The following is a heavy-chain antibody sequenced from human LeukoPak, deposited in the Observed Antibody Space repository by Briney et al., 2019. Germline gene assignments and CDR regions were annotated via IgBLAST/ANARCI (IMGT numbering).Heavy chain of an antibody. D-gene: IGHD3-22*01. CDR3: ARHRDHDSSGFYFDY. V-gene: IGHV4-39*01. CDR2: IYYSGST. CDR1: GGSISSSSYY. Sequence: SETLSLTCTVSGGSISSSSYYWGWIRQPPGKGLEWIGSIYYSGSTYYNPSPKSRVTISVDTSKNQFSLKLSSVTAADTAVYYCARHRDHDSSGFYFDYWGQGTLVTVSS. J-gene: IGHJ4*02.